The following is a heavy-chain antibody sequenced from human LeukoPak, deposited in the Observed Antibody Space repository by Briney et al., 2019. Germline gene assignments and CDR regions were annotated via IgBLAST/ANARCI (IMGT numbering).Heavy chain of an antibody. CDR1: GFTFNNYG. CDR2: ISYDGSNK. D-gene: IGHD6-19*01. CDR3: AKGSSGPDY. V-gene: IGHV3-30*18. J-gene: IGHJ4*02. Sequence: GGSLRLSCAASGFTFNNYGMHWVRQAPGRGLEWVAVISYDGSNKYYADSVKGRFTISRDNSKSTLYLQMNSLRAEDTAVYYCAKGSSGPDYWGQGTLVTVSS.